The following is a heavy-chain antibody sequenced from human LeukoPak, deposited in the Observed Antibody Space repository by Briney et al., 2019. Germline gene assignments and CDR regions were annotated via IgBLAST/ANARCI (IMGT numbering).Heavy chain of an antibody. D-gene: IGHD3-22*01. CDR3: AATYYYDSSGYYLFDY. Sequence: SETPSLTCAVYGGSFSGYYWSWIRQPPGKGLEWIGEIYHSGSTNYNPSLKSRVTISVDTSKNQFSLKLSSVTAADTAVYYCAATYYYDSSGYYLFDYWGQGTLVTVSS. CDR2: IYHSGST. V-gene: IGHV4-34*01. J-gene: IGHJ4*02. CDR1: GGSFSGYY.